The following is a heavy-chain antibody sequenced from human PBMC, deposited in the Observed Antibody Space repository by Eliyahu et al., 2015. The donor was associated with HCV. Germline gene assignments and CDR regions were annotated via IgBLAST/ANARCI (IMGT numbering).Heavy chain of an antibody. Sequence: EVQLLESGGGLVQPGGSLRLSCVASGFTFRTNGMTWGRPAPGEGLEGVSAMGTSGTTTFYTDSVKGRFTIPRDDSKNTLYLQMNGLSAEDTAIYYCAKTGPLYFHYWGQGTLVTVSS. J-gene: IGHJ4*02. D-gene: IGHD1-14*01. CDR1: GFTFRTNG. CDR3: AKTGPLYFHY. V-gene: IGHV3-23*01. CDR2: MGTSGTTT.